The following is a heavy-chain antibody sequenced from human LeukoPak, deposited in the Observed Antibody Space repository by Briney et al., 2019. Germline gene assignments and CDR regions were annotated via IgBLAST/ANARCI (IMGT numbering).Heavy chain of an antibody. CDR3: ARGVSSSSRTRYYYLDV. J-gene: IGHJ6*03. Sequence: SETLSLTCTVSGGSINSYYWSWIRQPPGKGLEWIGYIYYSGSTNYNPSLKSRVTISVDTSKNQFSLKLSSVTAADTAVYYCARGVSSSSRTRYYYLDVWGKGTTVTVSS. CDR1: GGSINSYY. D-gene: IGHD6-6*01. V-gene: IGHV4-59*01. CDR2: IYYSGST.